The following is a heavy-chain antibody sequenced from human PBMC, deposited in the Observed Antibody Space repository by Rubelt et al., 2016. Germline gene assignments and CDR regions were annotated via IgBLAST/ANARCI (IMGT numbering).Heavy chain of an antibody. CDR1: GYTFTNYD. CDR3: ARALGEVTPGY. Sequence: QVQVVQSGAEVKKPGASVKVSCKTSGYTFTNYDINWVRQATGQGLEWMGWMNADRGNTGYAQKFQGRLTMTRNTSISTAYMELSSLGPEDTAVYYCARALGEVTPGYWGQGTLVTVSA. D-gene: IGHD2-21*02. V-gene: IGHV1-8*01. J-gene: IGHJ4*02. CDR2: MNADRGNT.